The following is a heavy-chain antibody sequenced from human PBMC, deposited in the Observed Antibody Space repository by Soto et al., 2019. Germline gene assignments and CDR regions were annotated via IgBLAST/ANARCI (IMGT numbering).Heavy chain of an antibody. CDR3: ARVRPEENWFDP. V-gene: IGHV4-59*01. Sequence: SETLSLNCTVSGGSISSYYWSWIRQPPGKGLEWIGYIYYSGSTNYNPSLKSRVTISVDTSKNQFSLKLSSVTAADTAVYYCARVRPEENWFDPWGQGTLVTVSS. CDR2: IYYSGST. CDR1: GGSISSYY. J-gene: IGHJ5*02.